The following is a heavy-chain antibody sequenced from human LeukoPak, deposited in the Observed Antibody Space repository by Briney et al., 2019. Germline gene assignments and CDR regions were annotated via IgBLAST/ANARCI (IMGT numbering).Heavy chain of an antibody. CDR2: IYYTGST. J-gene: IGHJ4*02. V-gene: IGHV4-59*01. CDR1: GASISTYY. Sequence: SETLSLTCTVSGASISTYYWSWIRQPPGKGLEWIGYIYYTGSTNYIPSLKSRVTISLDTSKNQFSLKLSSVTAADTAVYYCARQTGSGLFILPGGQGTLVTVSS. CDR3: ARQTGSGLFILP. D-gene: IGHD3/OR15-3a*01.